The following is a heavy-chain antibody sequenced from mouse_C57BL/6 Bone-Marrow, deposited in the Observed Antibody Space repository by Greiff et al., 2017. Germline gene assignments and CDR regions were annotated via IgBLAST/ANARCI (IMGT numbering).Heavy chain of an antibody. Sequence: EVHLVESGPGLVKPSQSLSLTCSVTGFSITSGYYWNWIRQFPGNKLEWMGYISYDGSNNYNPSLKNRISITRDTSKNHFFLKLNSVTTEDTATYYCARGTGPYCFDYWGQGTTLTVSS. J-gene: IGHJ2*01. D-gene: IGHD4-1*01. V-gene: IGHV3-6*01. CDR1: GFSITSGYY. CDR2: ISYDGSN. CDR3: ARGTGPYCFDY.